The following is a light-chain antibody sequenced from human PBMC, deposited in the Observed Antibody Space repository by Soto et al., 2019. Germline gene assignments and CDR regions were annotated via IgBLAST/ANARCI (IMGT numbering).Light chain of an antibody. CDR3: QQRSNWPPT. CDR2: IAS. CDR1: QSVTHNH. J-gene: IGKJ3*01. Sequence: EIVLTQSPGTLSLSPGERATLSCRASQSVTHNHLAWYQQKRGQAPRLLIYIASARATGLPGRFSGSGSGTDFTLTISRLEPEDFAVYYCQQRSNWPPTFGPGTKVDIK. V-gene: IGKV3D-20*02.